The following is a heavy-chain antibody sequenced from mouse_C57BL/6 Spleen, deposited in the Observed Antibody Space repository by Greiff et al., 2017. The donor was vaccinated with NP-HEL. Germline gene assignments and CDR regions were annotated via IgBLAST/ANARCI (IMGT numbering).Heavy chain of an antibody. V-gene: IGHV7-3*01. J-gene: IGHJ4*01. CDR1: GFTFTDYY. Sequence: EVQGVESGGGLVQPGGSLSLSCAASGFTFTDYYMSWVRQPPGKALEWLGFIRNKANGYTTEYSASVKGRFTISRDNSQSILYLQMNALRAEDSATYYCARYLGTGQENYYAMDYWGQGTSVTVSS. CDR3: ARYLGTGQENYYAMDY. CDR2: IRNKANGYTT. D-gene: IGHD3-3*01.